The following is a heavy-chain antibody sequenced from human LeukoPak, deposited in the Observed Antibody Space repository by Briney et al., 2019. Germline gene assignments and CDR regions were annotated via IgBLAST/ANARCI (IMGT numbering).Heavy chain of an antibody. CDR2: IKSKTDGGTT. V-gene: IGHV3-15*01. CDR3: NGATNYFDY. CDR1: GFTFSSYS. J-gene: IGHJ4*02. D-gene: IGHD1-26*01. Sequence: GGSLRLSCAASGFTFSSYSMNWVRQAPGKGLEWVGRIKSKTDGGTTDYAAPVKGRFTISRDGSKNTLYLQMNSLKTEDTAVYYCNGATNYFDYWGQGALVTVSS.